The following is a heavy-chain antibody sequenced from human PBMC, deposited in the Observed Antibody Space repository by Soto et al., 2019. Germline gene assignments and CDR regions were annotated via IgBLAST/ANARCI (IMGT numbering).Heavy chain of an antibody. Sequence: GESLKISCKGSGYSFTNYWIAWVRQMPGKGLEYMGIIYPSDSTTRYSPSFQGQVTISADKSISTAYLQWNSLKASDTAMYYCARHGFYGDYSSNYFDPWGQGTLVTVS. CDR2: IYPSDSTT. CDR3: ARHGFYGDYSSNYFDP. CDR1: GYSFTNYW. J-gene: IGHJ5*02. D-gene: IGHD4-17*01. V-gene: IGHV5-51*01.